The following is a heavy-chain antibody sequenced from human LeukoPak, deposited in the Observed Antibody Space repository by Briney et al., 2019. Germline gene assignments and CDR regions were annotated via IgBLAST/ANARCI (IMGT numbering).Heavy chain of an antibody. D-gene: IGHD3-9*01. CDR1: GFTFSSYG. CDR3: ARGETYYDILTGYYNTYYFDY. V-gene: IGHV3-33*01. CDR2: IWYDGSNK. Sequence: GGSLRLSCAASGFTFSSYGMHWVRQAPGKGLEWVAVIWYDGSNKYYADSVKGRFTISRDNSKNTLYLQMNSLRAEDTAVYYCARGETYYDILTGYYNTYYFDYWGQGTLVTVSS. J-gene: IGHJ4*02.